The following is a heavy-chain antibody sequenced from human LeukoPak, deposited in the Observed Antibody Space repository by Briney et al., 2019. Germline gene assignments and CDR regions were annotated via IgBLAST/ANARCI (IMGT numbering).Heavy chain of an antibody. CDR1: GDSVSSNSAV. Sequence: SQTLSLTCAISGDSVSSNSAVWNWIRQSPSRGPEWLGRTYYRSKWSNDYAVSVKSRITINPDTSKNQFSLQLNSVAPEDTAVYYCANIAAAGPDAFDVWGQGTMVTVSS. CDR2: TYYRSKWSN. V-gene: IGHV6-1*01. J-gene: IGHJ3*01. CDR3: ANIAAAGPDAFDV. D-gene: IGHD6-13*01.